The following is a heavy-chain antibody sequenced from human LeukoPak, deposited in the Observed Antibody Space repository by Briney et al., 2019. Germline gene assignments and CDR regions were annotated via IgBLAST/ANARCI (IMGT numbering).Heavy chain of an antibody. D-gene: IGHD3-16*01. Sequence: GGSLRLSCAASGFTFSSYWMSWVRQAPGKGLEWVANIKKDGSNKYYVESLKGRFTISRDNAKNSLYLQMNSLRAEDTAVYYCARDLSYDYVWGSTVGAFDIWGQGTMVTVSS. CDR2: IKKDGSNK. J-gene: IGHJ3*02. CDR3: ARDLSYDYVWGSTVGAFDI. V-gene: IGHV3-7*01. CDR1: GFTFSSYW.